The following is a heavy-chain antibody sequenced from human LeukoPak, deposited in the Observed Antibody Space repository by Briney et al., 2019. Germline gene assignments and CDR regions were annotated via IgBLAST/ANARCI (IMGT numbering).Heavy chain of an antibody. CDR2: IYTSGST. CDR1: GGSISSGSYY. CDR3: ARTAMVTLASHYMDV. V-gene: IGHV4-61*02. Sequence: SQTLSLTCTVSGGSISSGSYYWNWIRQPAGKGLEWIGRIYTSGSTNYNPSLKSRVTISVDTSKNQFSLKLSSVTAADTAVYYCARTAMVTLASHYMDVWGKGTTVTVSS. J-gene: IGHJ6*03. D-gene: IGHD5-18*01.